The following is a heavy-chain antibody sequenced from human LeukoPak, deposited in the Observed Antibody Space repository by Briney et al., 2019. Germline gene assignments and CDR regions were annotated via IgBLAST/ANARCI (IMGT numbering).Heavy chain of an antibody. V-gene: IGHV4-59*12. J-gene: IGHJ4*02. CDR1: GGSISSYY. CDR2: IYYSGST. Sequence: PSETLSLTCTVSGGSISSYYWSWIRQPPGKGLEWIGYIYYSGSTNYNPSLKSRGTISVDTSKNQYSLKLSSVTAADTAVYYCARGRSLYYYEPLGNWGQGTLVTVSS. CDR3: ARGRSLYYYEPLGN. D-gene: IGHD3-22*01.